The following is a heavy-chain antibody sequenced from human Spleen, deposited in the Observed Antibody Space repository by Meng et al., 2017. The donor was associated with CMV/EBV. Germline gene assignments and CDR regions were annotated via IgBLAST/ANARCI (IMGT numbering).Heavy chain of an antibody. J-gene: IGHJ6*02. D-gene: IGHD6-6*01. Sequence: GESLKISCAASGFRFNNFGMSWVRQAPGKGLEWVSSISYGSTYIYYSDSVQGRFTISRDNAKNSLYLQMNSLRAEDTALYYCAKEVEAARTYYYGMDVWGQGTTVTVSS. V-gene: IGHV3-21*04. CDR3: AKEVEAARTYYYGMDV. CDR2: ISYGSTYI. CDR1: GFRFNNFG.